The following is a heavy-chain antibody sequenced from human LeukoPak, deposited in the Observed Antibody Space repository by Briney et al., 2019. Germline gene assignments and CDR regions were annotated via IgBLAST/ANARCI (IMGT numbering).Heavy chain of an antibody. D-gene: IGHD4-17*01. CDR1: GGSISSGSYY. V-gene: IGHV4-61*02. CDR2: IYTTENT. CDR3: ERVADYGVHRFDY. Sequence: SETLSLTCTVSGGSISSGSYYWSWIRQPAGKGLEWIGRIYTTENTDYNPSLRSRVTISVDTSKNQFPLSLSSLTAADTAVYYCERVADYGVHRFDYWGQGILVTVSS. J-gene: IGHJ4*02.